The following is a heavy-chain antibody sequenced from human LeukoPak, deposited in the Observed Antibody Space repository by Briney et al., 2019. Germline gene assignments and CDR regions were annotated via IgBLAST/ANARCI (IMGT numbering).Heavy chain of an antibody. CDR3: ATMAFFGVVIPSSVVY. CDR2: ISGSGSST. V-gene: IGHV3-23*01. D-gene: IGHD3-3*01. Sequence: XGSLRLSCAASGFTFSSYAMSWVRQAPGKGLEWVSAISGSGSSTYYADSVKGGFTISRENSKNTLYLQMNRLRGEDTGVYYCATMAFFGVVIPSSVVYWGQGTLVTVSS. CDR1: GFTFSSYA. J-gene: IGHJ4*02.